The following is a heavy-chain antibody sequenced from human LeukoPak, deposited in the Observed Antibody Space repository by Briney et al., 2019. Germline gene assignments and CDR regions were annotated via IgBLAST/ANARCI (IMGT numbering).Heavy chain of an antibody. Sequence: GGSLRLSCAASGFTLSDYYMSWIRQAPGKGLQWVSHISNSGTIYYADSVKGRFTISRDNAKNSLYLQMNSLRAEDTAVCYCARSYGDYDFRANYWGQGTLVTVSP. J-gene: IGHJ4*02. CDR2: ISNSGTI. CDR3: ARSYGDYDFRANY. CDR1: GFTLSDYY. D-gene: IGHD4-17*01. V-gene: IGHV3-11*04.